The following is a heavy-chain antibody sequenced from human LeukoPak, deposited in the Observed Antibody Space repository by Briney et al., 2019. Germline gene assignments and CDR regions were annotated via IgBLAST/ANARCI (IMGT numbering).Heavy chain of an antibody. CDR2: INPSSGST. D-gene: IGHD6-6*01. CDR1: GYTFTSFY. Sequence: ASVKVSCKASGYTFTSFYMHWVRQAPGQGLEWMGIINPSSGSTSNAQKFQGRVTMTRDTSTSTVYMELSSLRSEDTAVYYCALAARYYYYTMDVWGQGTTVTVSS. V-gene: IGHV1-46*01. CDR3: ALAARYYYYTMDV. J-gene: IGHJ6*02.